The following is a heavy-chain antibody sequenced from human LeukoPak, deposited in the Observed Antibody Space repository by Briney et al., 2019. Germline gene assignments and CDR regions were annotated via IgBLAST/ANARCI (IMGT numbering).Heavy chain of an antibody. J-gene: IGHJ4*02. D-gene: IGHD3-3*01. CDR2: IYHSGST. Sequence: SETLSLTCAVSGYSISSEYYWGWIRQPPGKGLEWIGSIYHSGSTYYNPSFKSRVTMPVDTSKNQFSLKLTSVTAADTAVYYCARQNGFGEEFDYWGQGTLVTVSS. CDR1: GYSISSEYY. V-gene: IGHV4-38-2*01. CDR3: ARQNGFGEEFDY.